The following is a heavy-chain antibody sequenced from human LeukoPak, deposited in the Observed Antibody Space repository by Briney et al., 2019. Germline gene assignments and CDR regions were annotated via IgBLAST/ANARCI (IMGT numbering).Heavy chain of an antibody. V-gene: IGHV3-7*05. CDR3: ASYVGGTTGFDS. J-gene: IGHJ4*02. CDR1: GFTFSSYW. D-gene: IGHD1-26*01. Sequence: GGSLRLSCAASGFTFSSYWMSWARQAPGRGLEWVANIKVDGSEKFYVDSVKGRFTISRDNAKNSLYLQMSSLRAEDTAVYFCASYVGGTTGFDSWGQGTLVTVSS. CDR2: IKVDGSEK.